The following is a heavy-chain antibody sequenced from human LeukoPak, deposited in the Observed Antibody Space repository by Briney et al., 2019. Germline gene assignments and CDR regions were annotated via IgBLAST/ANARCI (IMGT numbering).Heavy chain of an antibody. CDR2: ISASGTT. J-gene: IGHJ3*01. V-gene: IGHV4-4*09. CDR3: ARLPNDAFDF. CDR1: GGSISAYY. Sequence: SETLSLTCTVSGGSISAYYWSWIRQPPGGGLEWTGYISASGTTNYNPSLKSRVTMSVDTSKNQFSLKLSSVTAADTAVYYCARLPNDAFDFWGQGTMVTVSS.